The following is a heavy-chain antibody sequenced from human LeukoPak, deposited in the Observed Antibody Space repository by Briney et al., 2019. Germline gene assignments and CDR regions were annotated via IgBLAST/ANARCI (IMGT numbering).Heavy chain of an antibody. Sequence: SETLSLTCTVSGGSIGWDYWSWIRQSAGKGLEWIGRIYKSGSTNYNPSYRSRVTMSVDTSKNQFSLSVTSVTAADTAVYYCAREEYFQDSNGYSYYFHSWGQGSLVTVSS. CDR2: IYKSGST. V-gene: IGHV4-4*07. D-gene: IGHD3-22*01. J-gene: IGHJ4*02. CDR1: GGSIGWDY. CDR3: AREEYFQDSNGYSYYFHS.